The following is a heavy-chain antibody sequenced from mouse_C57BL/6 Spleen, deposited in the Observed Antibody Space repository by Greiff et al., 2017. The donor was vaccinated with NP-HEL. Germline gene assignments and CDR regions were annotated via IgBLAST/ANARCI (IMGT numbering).Heavy chain of an antibody. J-gene: IGHJ4*01. D-gene: IGHD1-1*01. V-gene: IGHV1-15*01. CDR3: TRLTTEAMDY. Sequence: QVQLQQSGAELVRPGASVTLSCKASGYTFTDYEMHWVKQTPVHGLEWIGAIDPDTGGTAYNQKFKGKAILTADKSSSTAYMELRRLTSEDSAVYYCTRLTTEAMDYWGQGTSVTVSS. CDR1: GYTFTDYE. CDR2: IDPDTGGT.